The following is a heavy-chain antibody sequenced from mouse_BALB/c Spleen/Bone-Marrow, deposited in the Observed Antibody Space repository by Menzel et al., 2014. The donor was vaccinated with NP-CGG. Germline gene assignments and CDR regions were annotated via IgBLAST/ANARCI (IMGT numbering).Heavy chain of an antibody. CDR2: ISSGSSSI. J-gene: IGHJ2*01. CDR1: GFNFQTFG. V-gene: IGHV5-17*02. D-gene: IGHD1-1*01. CDR3: ARSRFPDYGTSPCDY. Sequence: VQLRESGGGLVQPGGSRILSCATSGFNFQTFGMLWVRQAPEKGLEWVSYISSGSSSIYYGETVRGRFTISRDNPKKTLCLQKTSLRSEDTAMYFCARSRFPDYGTSPCDYWGQGTPLTVPS.